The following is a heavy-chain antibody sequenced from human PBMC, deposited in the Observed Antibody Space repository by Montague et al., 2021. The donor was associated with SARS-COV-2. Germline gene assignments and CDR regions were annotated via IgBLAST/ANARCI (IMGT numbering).Heavy chain of an antibody. J-gene: IGHJ4*02. CDR2: IYYTGNT. Sequence: SETLSLTCAVSGGSISSPNWWTWVRQPPGKGLEWVGEIYYTGNTNYNPSLKSRVTIFVDKSKNHFSLRLTSVTAADTALYYCARGGTNKYDMDYWGQGTMVAVSS. CDR3: ARGGTNKYDMDY. CDR1: GGSISSPNW. V-gene: IGHV4-4*02. D-gene: IGHD2-8*01.